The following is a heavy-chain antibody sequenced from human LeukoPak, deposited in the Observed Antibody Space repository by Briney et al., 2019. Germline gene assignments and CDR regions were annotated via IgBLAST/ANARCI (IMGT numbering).Heavy chain of an antibody. CDR3: ARNENSGWGYFDY. CDR2: ISNSGGGT. D-gene: IGHD5-12*01. V-gene: IGHV3-23*01. J-gene: IGHJ4*02. CDR1: GFTFTSHV. Sequence: WGSLRLSCAASGFTFTSHVMNWVRQAPGKGLEWVSTISNSGGGTYYVGSVKGRFTISRDNSKDTLYLQMNSLRAEDTAVYYCARNENSGWGYFDYWGQGTLVTVSS.